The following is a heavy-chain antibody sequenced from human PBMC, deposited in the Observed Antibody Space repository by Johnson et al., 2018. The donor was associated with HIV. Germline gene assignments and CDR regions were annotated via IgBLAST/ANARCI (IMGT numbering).Heavy chain of an antibody. J-gene: IGHJ3*02. CDR3: AKIIGYSSGLEI. CDR1: GFTFSSYD. Sequence: VHLVESGGGLVQPGGSLRLSCAASGFTFSSYDMHWVRQATGKGLEWVSAIGTAGDTYYPGAVKGRFTISRDNSKNTLYLQMNSLRAEDTALYYCAKIIGYSSGLEIWGQGTMVTVSS. V-gene: IGHV3-13*01. CDR2: IGTAGDT. D-gene: IGHD6-19*01.